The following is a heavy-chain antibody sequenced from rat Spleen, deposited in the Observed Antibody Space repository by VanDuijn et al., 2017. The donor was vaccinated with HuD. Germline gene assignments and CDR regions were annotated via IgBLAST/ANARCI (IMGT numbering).Heavy chain of an antibody. V-gene: IGHV5S13*01. CDR3: TRHGGLRNWFAY. Sequence: EVQLVESGGGLVQPGRSLKLSCAASGFTFSDYDMAGVRQTPTRGLEWIASISTGGDITYYRDSVKGRFTISRDDAKNTQFLQMDSLRSEDTATYYCTRHGGLRNWFAYWGQGTLVTVSS. CDR2: ISTGGDIT. CDR1: GFTFSDYD. D-gene: IGHD1-11*01. J-gene: IGHJ3*01.